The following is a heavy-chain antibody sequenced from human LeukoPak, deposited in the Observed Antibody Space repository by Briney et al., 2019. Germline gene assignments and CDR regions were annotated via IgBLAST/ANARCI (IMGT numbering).Heavy chain of an antibody. D-gene: IGHD3-10*01. V-gene: IGHV3-7*01. CDR1: GFTFSSYW. Sequence: GGSLRLSCAASGFTFSSYWMSWVRQAPGKGREGVANIKQDGSEKYYVDSVKGRFTISRDNAKNSLYLQMNSLRAEDTAVYYCARLRVMGYGSGSYYIWFDPWGQGTLVTVSS. CDR3: ARLRVMGYGSGSYYIWFDP. CDR2: IKQDGSEK. J-gene: IGHJ5*02.